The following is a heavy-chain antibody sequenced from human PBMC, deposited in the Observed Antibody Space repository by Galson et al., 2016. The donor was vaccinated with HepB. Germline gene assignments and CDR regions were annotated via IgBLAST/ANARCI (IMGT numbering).Heavy chain of an antibody. CDR1: GYTFTTFY. CDR2: IMPNDGTT. V-gene: IGHV1-46*01. Sequence: SVKVSCKASGYTFTTFYVHWVRQAPGQGLEWIGRIMPNDGTTIYAQNFQGRVTVTGDTSTSTVYMELNSLISEDTAVYYGARDGHKLDFEYWGQGSLATVSS. J-gene: IGHJ4*02. CDR3: ARDGHKLDFEY.